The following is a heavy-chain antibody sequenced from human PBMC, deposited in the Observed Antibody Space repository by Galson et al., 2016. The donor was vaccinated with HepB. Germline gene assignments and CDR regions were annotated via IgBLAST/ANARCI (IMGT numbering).Heavy chain of an antibody. Sequence: SVKVSCKASGYTFTSYGITWLRQAPGQGLEWMGWISGNNDHTNYAQKLQGRVTMTTDTSTSTAYMELRSLRSDDTAVYYCAGDSAWGYSDYWGQGTLVTVSS. J-gene: IGHJ4*02. D-gene: IGHD3-16*01. CDR3: AGDSAWGYSDY. CDR2: ISGNNDHT. CDR1: GYTFTSYG. V-gene: IGHV1-18*01.